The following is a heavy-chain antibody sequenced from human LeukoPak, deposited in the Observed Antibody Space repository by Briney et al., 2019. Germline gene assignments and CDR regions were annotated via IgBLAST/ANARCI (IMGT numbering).Heavy chain of an antibody. J-gene: IGHJ4*02. D-gene: IGHD6-13*01. CDR2: IYYSGST. CDR3: ARDYSQLDY. CDR1: GGSISSYY. Sequence: SETLSLTCTVSGGSISSYYWSWIRQPPGKGLEWIGYIYYSGSTNYNPSLKSRVTISVDTSKNQFSLKLSSVTAADTAVYYCARDYSQLDYWGQGTLVTVSS. V-gene: IGHV4-59*01.